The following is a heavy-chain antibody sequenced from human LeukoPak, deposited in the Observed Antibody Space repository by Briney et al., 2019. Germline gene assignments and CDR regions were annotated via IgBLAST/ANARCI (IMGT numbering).Heavy chain of an antibody. J-gene: IGHJ5*02. CDR3: ARKGDYGGNSAVGWFDP. Sequence: SETLSLTCVVFGGSFSGHYWSWIRQPPGKGLEWIGEINQSGSTNYNSSLKSRVTISVDTSKIQFSLKLSSVTAADTAVYYCARKGDYGGNSAVGWFDPWGQGSLVTVSS. V-gene: IGHV4-34*01. CDR1: GGSFSGHY. CDR2: INQSGST. D-gene: IGHD4-23*01.